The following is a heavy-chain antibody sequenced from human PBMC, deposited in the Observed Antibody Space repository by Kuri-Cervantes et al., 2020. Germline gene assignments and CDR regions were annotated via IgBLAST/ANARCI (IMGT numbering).Heavy chain of an antibody. J-gene: IGHJ4*02. CDR2: IWYDGSNK. Sequence: GGSLRLSCAASGFTFSSYGTHWVRQAPGKGLEWVAVIWYDGSNKYFADSVKGRFTISRDNSKNTLYLQMNSLRAEDTAVYYCATGGGELSLTLDYWGRGTLVTVSS. CDR3: ATGGGELSLTLDY. CDR1: GFTFSSYG. V-gene: IGHV3-33*01. D-gene: IGHD3-16*02.